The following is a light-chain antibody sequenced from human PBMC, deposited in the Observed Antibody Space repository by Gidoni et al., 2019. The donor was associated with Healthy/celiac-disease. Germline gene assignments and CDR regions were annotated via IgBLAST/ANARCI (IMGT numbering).Light chain of an antibody. CDR1: QSISSW. J-gene: IGKJ1*01. CDR3: QPYNSYPLT. Sequence: DSQMTQSPSTLSASVGDRVPITCRASQSISSWLAWYQQKPGKAPKLLIYNASSLESGVPSRFSGSGSGTEFTLTISSLQPDDFATYYCQPYNSYPLTFGQGTKVEIK. CDR2: NAS. V-gene: IGKV1-5*03.